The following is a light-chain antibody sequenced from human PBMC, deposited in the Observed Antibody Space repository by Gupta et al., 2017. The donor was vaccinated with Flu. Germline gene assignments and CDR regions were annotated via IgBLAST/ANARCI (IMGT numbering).Light chain of an antibody. Sequence: GTWSLAPGERATPSCGASQNGISNYLAWYQQKPGQTPRLLIYGASSRYTGIPDRFGGSGSGTDFTLTISRLQPEDFAVYYCQQDDSAPDTFGHGTKVEI. J-gene: IGKJ1*01. CDR2: GAS. CDR1: QNGISNY. CDR3: QQDDSAPDT. V-gene: IGKV3-20*01.